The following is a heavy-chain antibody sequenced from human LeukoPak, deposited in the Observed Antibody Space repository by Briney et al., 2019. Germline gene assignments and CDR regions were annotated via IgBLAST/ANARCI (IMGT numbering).Heavy chain of an antibody. D-gene: IGHD3-22*01. CDR3: AKRGVVIRVILVGFHKEAYYFDS. V-gene: IGHV3-23*01. CDR2: ISDSGGST. CDR1: GITLSNYG. J-gene: IGHJ4*02. Sequence: PGGSLRLSCAVSGITLSNYGMSWVRQAPGKGLEWVADISDSGGSTNSADSVKGRFTISRDNPKNTLYLQMNSLRAEDTAVYFCAKRGVVIRVILVGFHKEAYYFDSWGQGALVTVSS.